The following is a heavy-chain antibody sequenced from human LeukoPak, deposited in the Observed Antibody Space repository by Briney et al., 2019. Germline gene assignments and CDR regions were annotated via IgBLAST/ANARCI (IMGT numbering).Heavy chain of an antibody. Sequence: ASVKVSCKASGYTFTAHYLHWVRQAPGQGLEWMAWINHNSGGTKYAEKFQGRVTVTRDTSTSTAYMELRSLRSDDTAVYYCARDRGIAARHPSDYWGQGTLVTVSS. D-gene: IGHD6-6*01. V-gene: IGHV1-2*02. J-gene: IGHJ4*02. CDR3: ARDRGIAARHPSDY. CDR1: GYTFTAHY. CDR2: INHNSGGT.